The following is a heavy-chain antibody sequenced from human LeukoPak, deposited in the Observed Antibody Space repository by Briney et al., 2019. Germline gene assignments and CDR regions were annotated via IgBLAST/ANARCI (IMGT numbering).Heavy chain of an antibody. CDR1: GGSFSGYY. J-gene: IGHJ6*03. CDR3: ARCSGYYYYMDV. V-gene: IGHV4-34*01. CDR2: INHSGST. Sequence: SETLSLTCAVYGGSFSGYYWSWIRQPPGKGLEWIGEINHSGSTNYNPSLKSRVTISVDTSKNQFSLKLSSVTAADMAVYYCARCSGYYYYMDVWGKGTTVTISS. D-gene: IGHD6-19*01.